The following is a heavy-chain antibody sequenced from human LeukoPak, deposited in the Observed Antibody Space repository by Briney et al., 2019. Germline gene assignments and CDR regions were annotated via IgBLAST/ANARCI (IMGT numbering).Heavy chain of an antibody. V-gene: IGHV1-8*01. D-gene: IGHD1-26*01. CDR2: MNPNSGNT. Sequence: ASVKVSCKASGYTFTSYDINWVRQATGQGLEWMGWMNPNSGNTGYAQKFQGRVTMTRNTSISTAYMELSSLRSEDTAVYYCARGRARWWELRSAEYFQHWGQGTLVTVSS. J-gene: IGHJ1*01. CDR3: ARGRARWWELRSAEYFQH. CDR1: GYTFTSYD.